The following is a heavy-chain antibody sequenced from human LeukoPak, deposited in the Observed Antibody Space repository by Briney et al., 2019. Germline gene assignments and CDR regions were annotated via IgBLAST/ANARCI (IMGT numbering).Heavy chain of an antibody. CDR3: ARPYYYDSRIDP. Sequence: SQTLSLNCTVSGGSISSGGYYWSWIRQHPGKGLEWIGYMYYSGSTYYNPSLKSRVTISVDTSKNQFSLKLSSVTAADTAVYYCARPYYYDSRIDPWGQGTLVTVSS. V-gene: IGHV4-30-4*08. CDR1: GGSISSGGYY. J-gene: IGHJ5*02. CDR2: MYYSGST. D-gene: IGHD3-22*01.